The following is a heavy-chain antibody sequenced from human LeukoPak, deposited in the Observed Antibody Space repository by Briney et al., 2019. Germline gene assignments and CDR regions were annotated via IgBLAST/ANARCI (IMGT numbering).Heavy chain of an antibody. J-gene: IGHJ1*01. V-gene: IGHV3-74*01. D-gene: IGHD2-15*01. Sequence: GGSLRLSCAASEFTFSTYWMHWVRQAPGKGLVWVSRINSDGRTTNYADSVKGRFTISRDNAKNTLYLQMNSLRAEDTAVYYCARGYCSGGTCYQNSFQHWGQGTLVTVSS. CDR2: INSDGRTT. CDR3: ARGYCSGGTCYQNSFQH. CDR1: EFTFSTYW.